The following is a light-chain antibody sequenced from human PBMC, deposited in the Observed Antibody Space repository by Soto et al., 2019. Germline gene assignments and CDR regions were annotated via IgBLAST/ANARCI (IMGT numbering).Light chain of an antibody. CDR3: MQALQTPLT. CDR1: QSLLHSNGYNY. J-gene: IGKJ4*01. V-gene: IGKV2-28*01. Sequence: DIVMTQSPLSLPVTPGEPASISCRSSQSLLHSNGYNYLDWYLQKRGQSQQLLIYLGSNRASGVPDRFSGSGSGTDFTLKISRVEAEDVGVYYCMQALQTPLTFGGGTKVEIK. CDR2: LGS.